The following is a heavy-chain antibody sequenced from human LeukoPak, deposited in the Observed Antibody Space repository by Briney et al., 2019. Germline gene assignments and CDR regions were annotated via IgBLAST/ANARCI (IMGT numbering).Heavy chain of an antibody. CDR3: ARLPDYYSRHGAPG. CDR2: INHYGST. CDR1: GGSFSGYY. D-gene: IGHD3-10*01. J-gene: IGHJ4*02. V-gene: IGHV4-34*01. Sequence: KPSETLSLTCAVYGGSFSGYYWSWIRQPPGKGLEWIGEINHYGSTNYNPSLKSRITISVDTSKNQFSLKLSSVTAADTAVYYCARLPDYYSRHGAPGWGQGTLVTVSS.